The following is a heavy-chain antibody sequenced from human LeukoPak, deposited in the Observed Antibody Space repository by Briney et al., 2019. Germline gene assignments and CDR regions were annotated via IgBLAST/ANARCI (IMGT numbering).Heavy chain of an antibody. CDR3: ARTPTIAAAGTWYFDY. CDR1: GYSFTSYW. Sequence: GESLKISCKGSGYSFTSYWIGWVRQMPGKGLEWMGIIYPGDSDTRYSPSFQGQVTISADKSISTAYLQWSSLKASDTAMYYCARTPTIAAAGTWYFDYWGQGTLVTVSS. J-gene: IGHJ4*02. CDR2: IYPGDSDT. V-gene: IGHV5-51*01. D-gene: IGHD6-13*01.